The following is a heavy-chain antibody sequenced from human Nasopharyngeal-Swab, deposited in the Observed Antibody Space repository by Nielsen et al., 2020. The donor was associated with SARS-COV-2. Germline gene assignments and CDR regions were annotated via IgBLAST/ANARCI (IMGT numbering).Heavy chain of an antibody. CDR3: ARDLGGYVGY. Sequence: GRSLRLSCAASGFTFSSYAMHWVRQPPGKGLEWVAVISYDGSNKYYADSVKGRFTISRDNSKNPLYLQMNSLRAEDTAVYYCARDLGGYVGYWGQGTLVTVSS. CDR1: GFTFSSYA. D-gene: IGHD5-12*01. J-gene: IGHJ4*02. CDR2: ISYDGSNK. V-gene: IGHV3-30-3*01.